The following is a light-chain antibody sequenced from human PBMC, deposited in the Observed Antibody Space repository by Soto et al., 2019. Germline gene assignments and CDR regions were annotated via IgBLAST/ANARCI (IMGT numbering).Light chain of an antibody. J-gene: IGLJ1*01. CDR3: SSYTSSGTLYV. Sequence: QPALTQPASLSGSPGQSITISCTGTSSDIGGSKYVSCYQQHPGKAPKLMIYEVTYRPSGVSDRFSGSKSGNTASLTVSGLQAEDEADYYCSSYTSSGTLYVFGTGTKVTVL. CDR1: SSDIGGSKY. CDR2: EVT. V-gene: IGLV2-14*01.